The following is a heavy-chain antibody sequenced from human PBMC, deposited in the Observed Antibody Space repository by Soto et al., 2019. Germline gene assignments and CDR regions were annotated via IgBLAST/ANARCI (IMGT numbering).Heavy chain of an antibody. J-gene: IGHJ1*01. D-gene: IGHD6-13*01. CDR1: GFTFSSYW. Sequence: GGSLRLSCAASGFTFSSYWMSWVRQAPGKGLEWVANIKQDGSEKYYVDSVKGRFTSSRDNSKNTLYLQMTSLRAEDTAVYYCATGTAAPAHWGQGTLVTVSS. CDR2: IKQDGSEK. CDR3: ATGTAAPAH. V-gene: IGHV3-7*03.